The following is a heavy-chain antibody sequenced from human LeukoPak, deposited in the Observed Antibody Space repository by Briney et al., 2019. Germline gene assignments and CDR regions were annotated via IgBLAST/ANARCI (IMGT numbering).Heavy chain of an antibody. D-gene: IGHD5-18*01. Sequence: PGGSLRLSSAASGFTFSSYSMNWVRQAPGKGLEWVSSISSSSSSYIYYADSVKGRFTISRDNAKNPLYLQMDSLRADDTALYFCARGMVTKFDCWGQGTLVTVSS. CDR1: GFTFSSYS. V-gene: IGHV3-21*04. CDR2: ISSSSSSYI. J-gene: IGHJ4*02. CDR3: ARGMVTKFDC.